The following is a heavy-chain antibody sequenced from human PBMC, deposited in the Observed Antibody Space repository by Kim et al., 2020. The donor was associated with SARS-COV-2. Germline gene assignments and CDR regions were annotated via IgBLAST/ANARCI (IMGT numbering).Heavy chain of an antibody. Sequence: YADSVKGRFTISRDNSKNTLYLQMNSLRAEDTAVYYCARETVQYSRPFDYWGQGTLVTVSS. J-gene: IGHJ4*02. V-gene: IGHV3-33*01. D-gene: IGHD6-6*01. CDR3: ARETVQYSRPFDY.